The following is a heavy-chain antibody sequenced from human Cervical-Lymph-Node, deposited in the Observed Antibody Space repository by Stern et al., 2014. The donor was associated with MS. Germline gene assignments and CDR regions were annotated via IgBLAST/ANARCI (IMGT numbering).Heavy chain of an antibody. Sequence: VQLVQSGAELIRPGESLKISCKGSGYKFSIYWIAWVRQMPGKGLEWMGIIYPGDSETRYSPSFQGQVTMSADKSTSPAYLQWSSLNASDTAMYFCARQTTAWASDVWGQGTLVTVSS. V-gene: IGHV5-51*01. CDR1: GYKFSIYW. J-gene: IGHJ4*02. CDR3: ARQTTAWASDV. CDR2: IYPGDSET. D-gene: IGHD1-14*01.